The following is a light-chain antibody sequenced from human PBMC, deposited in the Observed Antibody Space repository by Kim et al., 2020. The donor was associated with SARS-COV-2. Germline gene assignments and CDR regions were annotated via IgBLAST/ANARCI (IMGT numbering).Light chain of an antibody. V-gene: IGLV2-14*03. CDR3: SSYRSRDTYV. CDR2: DVS. J-gene: IGLJ1*01. Sequence: TISCTGSSSDIGGFDFVSCYQQYPGKAPKLMIFDVSKRPSGVSNRFSGSKSGNTASLTISELQVEDEADYYCSSYRSRDTYVFGAGTKVTVL. CDR1: SSDIGGFDF.